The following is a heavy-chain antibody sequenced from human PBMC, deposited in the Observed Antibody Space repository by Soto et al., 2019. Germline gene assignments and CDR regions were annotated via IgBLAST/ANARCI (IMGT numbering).Heavy chain of an antibody. V-gene: IGHV4-59*01. J-gene: IGHJ6*02. Sequence: TSETLSLTCTFSCGSISTYYWSWIRQPPGKGLEWIGYIYYSGSTNYNPSLKSRVTISVDTSKNQFSLKLRSVTAADTAVYYCASDRSSGWDQGYGMDVWGQGTTVTVSS. CDR2: IYYSGST. D-gene: IGHD6-19*01. CDR3: ASDRSSGWDQGYGMDV. CDR1: CGSISTYY.